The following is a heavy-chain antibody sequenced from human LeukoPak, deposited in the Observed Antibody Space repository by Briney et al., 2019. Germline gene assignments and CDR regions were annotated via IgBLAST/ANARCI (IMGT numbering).Heavy chain of an antibody. CDR1: GASISSYY. J-gene: IGHJ5*02. D-gene: IGHD3-10*01. CDR3: ARDRGSGDDNWFDP. CDR2: RYYSGST. V-gene: IGHV4-59*01. Sequence: PLETLSLTCTVSGASISSYYWSWIRQPPGKGLEWIGYRYYSGSTNYNPSLKSRVTISADTSKNQVSLKLSSVTAADTAVYYCARDRGSGDDNWFDPWGQGTLVTVSS.